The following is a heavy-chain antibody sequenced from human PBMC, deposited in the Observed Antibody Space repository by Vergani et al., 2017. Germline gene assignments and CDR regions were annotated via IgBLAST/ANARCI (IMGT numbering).Heavy chain of an antibody. Sequence: QVQLVESGGGLVKPGGSLRLSCAASGFTFSDYYMSWIRQAPGKGLEWVSGISWNSGAVDYADSVRGRFTISRDNSKNTLYLQMNSLRTEDTANYYCRGEMDVWGKGTTVTVSS. V-gene: IGHV3-11*04. CDR1: GFTFSDYY. CDR3: RGEMDV. J-gene: IGHJ6*04. CDR2: ISWNSGAV.